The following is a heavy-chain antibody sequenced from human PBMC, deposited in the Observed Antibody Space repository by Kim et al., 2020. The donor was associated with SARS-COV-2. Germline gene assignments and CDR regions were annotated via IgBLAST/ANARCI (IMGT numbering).Heavy chain of an antibody. Sequence: YSTPPLKSRVTISVDTSKNQFSLKLSSVTDATVYYCARHGCTGGVCYFDPWGQGTLVTVSS. V-gene: IGHV4-30-2*03. CDR3: ARHGCTGGVCYFDP. D-gene: IGHD2-8*02. J-gene: IGHJ5*02.